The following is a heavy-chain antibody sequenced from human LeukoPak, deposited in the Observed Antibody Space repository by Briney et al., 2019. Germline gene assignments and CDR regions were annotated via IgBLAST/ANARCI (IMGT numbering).Heavy chain of an antibody. D-gene: IGHD2-8*01. V-gene: IGHV4-59*01. CDR2: IYYSGST. CDR3: AREGYCTNGVCHAGYYFDY. CDR1: GGSISSYY. J-gene: IGHJ4*02. Sequence: PSETLSLTCTVSGGSISSYYWSWIRQPPGKGLEWIGYIYYSGSTNYNPSLKSRVTISVDTSKNQFSLQLSSVTAADTAVYYCAREGYCTNGVCHAGYYFDYWGQGTLVTVSS.